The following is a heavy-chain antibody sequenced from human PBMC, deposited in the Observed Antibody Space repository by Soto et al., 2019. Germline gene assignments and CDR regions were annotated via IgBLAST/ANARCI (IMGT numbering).Heavy chain of an antibody. J-gene: IGHJ3*02. Sequence: PSETLSLTCSVSGGSISSGGYYWSWIRQLPGKDLEWIGYIYHSGNTHYNSSLKSRLTISVDTSKNQFSLKLTSVTAADTAVYYCARVGISSSDAFDIWGQGTMVTVSS. D-gene: IGHD6-6*01. CDR1: GGSISSGGYY. CDR2: IYHSGNT. V-gene: IGHV4-31*03. CDR3: ARVGISSSDAFDI.